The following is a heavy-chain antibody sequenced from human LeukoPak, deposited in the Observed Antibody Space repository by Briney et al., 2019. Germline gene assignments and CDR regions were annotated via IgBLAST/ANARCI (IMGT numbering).Heavy chain of an antibody. Sequence: YYWSWIRQPPGKGGEGIGTFYSTGNTYYTGKPXYTPSLNSRVTITVDTSKNQFSLKLNSVTAADXXXXXXXXXXXXXXXXWXDSWGQGTLVTVSS. J-gene: IGHJ5*01. CDR3: XXXXXXXXXXWXDS. CDR1: YY. CDR2: FYSTGNT. V-gene: IGHV4-39*07.